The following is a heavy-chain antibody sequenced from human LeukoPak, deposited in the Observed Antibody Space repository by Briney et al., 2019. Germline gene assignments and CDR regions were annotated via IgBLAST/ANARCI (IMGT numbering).Heavy chain of an antibody. Sequence: GGSLRLSCAASGFTFSSYGMHRVRQAPGKGLEWVAVISYDGSNKYYADSVKGRFTISRDNSKNTLYLQMNSLRAEDTAVYYCAKVKYSSGRDAFDIWGQGTMVTVSS. V-gene: IGHV3-30*18. CDR2: ISYDGSNK. D-gene: IGHD6-19*01. CDR3: AKVKYSSGRDAFDI. CDR1: GFTFSSYG. J-gene: IGHJ3*02.